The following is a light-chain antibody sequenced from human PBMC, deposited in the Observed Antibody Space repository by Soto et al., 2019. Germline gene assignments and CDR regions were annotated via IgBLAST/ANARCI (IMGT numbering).Light chain of an antibody. CDR1: STDVGAYHL. V-gene: IGLV2-14*02. CDR3: SSYTISNTLPFV. J-gene: IGLJ1*01. CDR2: ETT. Sequence: QSALTQPASVSGSPGQSITISCTGSSTDVGAYHLVSWYQHLPGKVPQLIIYETTKRPSRVSNRFSGSKSGNTASLTISGLLAEDEADYYCSSYTISNTLPFVFGTGTKLTVL.